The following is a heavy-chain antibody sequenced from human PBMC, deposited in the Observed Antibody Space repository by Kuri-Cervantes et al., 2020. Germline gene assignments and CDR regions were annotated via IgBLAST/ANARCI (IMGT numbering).Heavy chain of an antibody. V-gene: IGHV1-8*02. J-gene: IGHJ6*03. CDR3: ARDPKVYYLDV. CDR2: MNPNSGNT. Sequence: ASVKVSCKASGGTFSSYAISWVRQAPGQGLEWMGWMNPNSGNTGYAQKFQGRVTMTRNTSISTAYMELSSLRSEDTAVYYCARDPKVYYLDVWGKGTTVTVSS. CDR1: GGTFSSYA. D-gene: IGHD1-14*01.